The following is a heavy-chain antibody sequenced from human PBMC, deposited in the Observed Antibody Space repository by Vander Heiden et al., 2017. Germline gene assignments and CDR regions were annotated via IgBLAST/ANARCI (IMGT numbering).Heavy chain of an antibody. D-gene: IGHD1-26*01. CDR2: ISGSGGST. J-gene: IGHJ1*01. V-gene: IGHV3-23*01. CDR1: GFTFSSYA. CDR3: AKAEGASGSYRLAYFQH. Sequence: EVQLLESGGGLVQPGGSLRLSCAASGFTFSSYAMSWVRQAPGKGLGWVSVISGSGGSTYYADSVKGRFTISRDNSKNTLSLQMNSLRAEDTAVYYCAKAEGASGSYRLAYFQHWGQGTLVTVSS.